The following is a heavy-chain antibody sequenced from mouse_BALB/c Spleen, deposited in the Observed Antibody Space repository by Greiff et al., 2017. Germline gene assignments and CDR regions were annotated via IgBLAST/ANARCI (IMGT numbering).Heavy chain of an antibody. Sequence: EVMLVESGGGLVKPGGSLKLSCAASGFTFSSYAMSWVRQSPEKRLEWVAEISSGGSYTYYPDTVTGRFTISRDNAKNTLYLEMRSLRSEDTAMYYCARENKATWFAYWGQGTLVTVSA. J-gene: IGHJ3*01. CDR2: ISSGGSYT. D-gene: IGHD3-2*02. V-gene: IGHV5-9-4*01. CDR1: GFTFSSYA. CDR3: ARENKATWFAY.